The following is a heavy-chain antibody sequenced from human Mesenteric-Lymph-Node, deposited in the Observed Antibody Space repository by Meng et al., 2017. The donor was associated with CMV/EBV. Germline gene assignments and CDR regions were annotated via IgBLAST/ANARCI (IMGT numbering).Heavy chain of an antibody. V-gene: IGHV1-8*01. CDR3: ARGTREGAPGH. CDR1: GYTFTSYD. D-gene: IGHD1-26*01. Sequence: ASVKVSCKVSGYTFTSYDINWVRQATGQGLEWMGWMNPNSGNTGYAQKFQDRITMTRNTSISTAYMELSSLRPEDTAMYYCARGTREGAPGHWGQGTLVTVSS. CDR2: MNPNSGNT. J-gene: IGHJ4*02.